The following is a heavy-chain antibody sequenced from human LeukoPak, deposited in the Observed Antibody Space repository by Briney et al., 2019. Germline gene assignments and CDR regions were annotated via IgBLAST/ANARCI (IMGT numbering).Heavy chain of an antibody. CDR1: GGSISSGGYY. J-gene: IGHJ6*04. V-gene: IGHV4-31*03. CDR3: ARDRGCSSTSCRHYYYGMDV. D-gene: IGHD2-2*01. CDR2: IYYSGST. Sequence: SQTLSLTCTVSGGSISSGGYYWSWIRQHPGKGLEWIGYIYYSGSTYYNPSLKCRVTISVDTSKNQFSLKLSSVTAADTAVYYCARDRGCSSTSCRHYYYGMDVWGKGTTVTVSS.